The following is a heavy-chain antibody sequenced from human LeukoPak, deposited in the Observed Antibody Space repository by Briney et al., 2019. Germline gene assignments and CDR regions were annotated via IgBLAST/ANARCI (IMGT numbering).Heavy chain of an antibody. Sequence: PGGSLRLSCTASKFTFSHYGMQWVRQAPGKGPEWVAVISSDGSIKVYADSVKGRFTLSRDNSINTVDLQMNSLRAEDTAVYHCVKEYHSRGFGAYFDYWGQGTLVTVSS. D-gene: IGHD3-3*01. CDR3: VKEYHSRGFGAYFDY. CDR1: KFTFSHYG. CDR2: ISSDGSIK. V-gene: IGHV3-30*18. J-gene: IGHJ4*02.